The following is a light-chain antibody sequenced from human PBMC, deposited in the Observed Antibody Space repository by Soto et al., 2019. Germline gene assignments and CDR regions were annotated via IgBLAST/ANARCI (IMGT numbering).Light chain of an antibody. V-gene: IGLV2-14*01. Sequence: QSALTQPASVSGSPGQSITVSCTGTTSDVGGYDYVAWYQQHPGKAPKLMIYDVSSRPSGVSNRFSGSKSGNTASLTISGLQAEDEADYYCSLYLGRSTLSGVFGTGTKLTVL. CDR1: TSDVGGYDY. J-gene: IGLJ1*01. CDR3: SLYLGRSTLSGV. CDR2: DVS.